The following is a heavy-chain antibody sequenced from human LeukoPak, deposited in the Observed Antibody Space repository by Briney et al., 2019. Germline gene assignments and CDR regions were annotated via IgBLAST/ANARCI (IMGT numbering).Heavy chain of an antibody. V-gene: IGHV4-4*07. Sequence: PSETLSLTCTVSGGSISSYYWSWIRQPAGKGLEWIGRIYTSGSTNYNPSLKSRVTMSVDTSKSQFSLKLSSVTAADTAVYYCAREREDYYDSSGYYFDYWGQGTLVTVSS. J-gene: IGHJ4*02. D-gene: IGHD3-22*01. CDR1: GGSISSYY. CDR3: AREREDYYDSSGYYFDY. CDR2: IYTSGST.